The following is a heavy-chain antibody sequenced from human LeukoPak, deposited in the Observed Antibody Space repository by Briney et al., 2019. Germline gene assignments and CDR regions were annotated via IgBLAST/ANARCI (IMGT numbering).Heavy chain of an antibody. CDR3: ATGGPTASSGYDY. CDR1: VGTLSRNA. Sequence: VASVKVSCKASVGTLSRNAISWVRQAPGQGLQWMGGIIPIFGTPDYAQQFQGRVTITADESTSTAYMDLSSLRSEDTAVYYCATGGPTASSGYDYWGQGTLVTVSS. J-gene: IGHJ4*02. CDR2: IIPIFGTP. D-gene: IGHD3-22*01. V-gene: IGHV1-69*13.